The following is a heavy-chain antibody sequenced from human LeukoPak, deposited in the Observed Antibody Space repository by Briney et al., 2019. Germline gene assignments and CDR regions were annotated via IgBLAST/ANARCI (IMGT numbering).Heavy chain of an antibody. CDR3: ARRSPRIAARTGGLVC. CDR1: GGSISSSSYY. V-gene: IGHV4-39*07. CDR2: INHSGSA. D-gene: IGHD6-6*01. J-gene: IGHJ4*02. Sequence: SETLSLICTVSGGSISSSSYYWGWIRQPPGKGLEWIGEINHSGSANYNPSLKSRVTISVDTSKNQFSLKLSSVTAADTAVYYCARRSPRIAARTGGLVCWGQGTLVTVSS.